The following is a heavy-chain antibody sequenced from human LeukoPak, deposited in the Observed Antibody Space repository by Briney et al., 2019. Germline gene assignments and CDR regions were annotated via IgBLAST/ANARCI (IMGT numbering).Heavy chain of an antibody. CDR3: AKDHSADGWPTFEY. CDR2: IRYDGSNK. V-gene: IGHV3-30*02. Sequence: GGSLRLSCAASGFTFSSYGMHWVRQAPGKGLEWVAFIRYDGSNKYYADSVKGRFTISRDNSQNELYLQMNSLRADDSAIYYCAKDHSADGWPTFEYWGRGTLVTVSS. D-gene: IGHD5-24*01. CDR1: GFTFSSYG. J-gene: IGHJ4*02.